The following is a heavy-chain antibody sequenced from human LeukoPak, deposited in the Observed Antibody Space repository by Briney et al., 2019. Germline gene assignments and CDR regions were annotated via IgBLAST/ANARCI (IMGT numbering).Heavy chain of an antibody. Sequence: GKGLEWMGGFDPEDGEPIYAQKFQGRVTMTEDTSTDTAYMELSSLRSEDTAVYYCATAGNWGQGTLVTVSS. V-gene: IGHV1-24*01. CDR2: FDPEDGEP. J-gene: IGHJ4*02. CDR3: ATAGN.